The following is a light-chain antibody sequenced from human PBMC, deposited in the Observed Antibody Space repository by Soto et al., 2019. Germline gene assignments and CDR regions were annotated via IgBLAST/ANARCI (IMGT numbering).Light chain of an antibody. CDR2: AAS. Sequence: EIVLTQSPGTLSLSPGERATLSCRASQSVSSSYLAWYQQKVGQAPRLLIYAASTLQSGVPSRFSGSGSGTEFTLTISSLQPDDFATYYCQHYNSYSEAFGQGTKVDIK. V-gene: IGKV3-20*01. CDR3: QHYNSYSEA. J-gene: IGKJ1*01. CDR1: QSVSSSY.